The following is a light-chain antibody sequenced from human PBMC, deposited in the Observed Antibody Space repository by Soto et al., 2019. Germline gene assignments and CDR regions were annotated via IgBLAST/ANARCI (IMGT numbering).Light chain of an antibody. Sequence: IVLTQSPATLYVSPGERATLSCRASQSVSSAYLAWYQQKPGQAPRLLIYDVSSRATGIPDRFSGSGSGTDFTLTISRLEPEDFAVYYCQQYGSSLWTFGQGTKVDIK. CDR2: DVS. CDR3: QQYGSSLWT. CDR1: QSVSSAY. V-gene: IGKV3-20*01. J-gene: IGKJ1*01.